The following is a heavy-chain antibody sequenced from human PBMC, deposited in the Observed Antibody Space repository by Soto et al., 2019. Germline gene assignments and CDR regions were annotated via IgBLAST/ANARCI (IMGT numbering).Heavy chain of an antibody. CDR3: AREENCSGGTCYSEYFHR. Sequence: SEKASFRASCYLFTAYSMYWVRLGPGQGLEWMGVANPSGGSTKYAQKFQGRVTMTRDTSTTTIYMELSCLRSDDTAIYYCAREENCSGGTCYSEYFHRWGQRTLVTVSS. CDR1: CYLFTAYS. D-gene: IGHD2-15*01. J-gene: IGHJ1*01. V-gene: IGHV1-46*01. CDR2: ANPSGGST.